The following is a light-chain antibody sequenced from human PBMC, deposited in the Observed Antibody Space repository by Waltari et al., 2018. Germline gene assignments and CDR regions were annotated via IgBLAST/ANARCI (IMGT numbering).Light chain of an antibody. CDR2: EAS. J-gene: IGKJ4*01. CDR3: QQRSNWPPLT. V-gene: IGKV3-11*01. Sequence: EVVLTQSPATLSLSPGERATLSCRASQSVSKFLAWYQQKPGQAPRLLIYEASQRATGIPARFSGSGSGTDFTLTISSLEPEDFAVYYCQQRSNWPPLTFGGGTKVEIK. CDR1: QSVSKF.